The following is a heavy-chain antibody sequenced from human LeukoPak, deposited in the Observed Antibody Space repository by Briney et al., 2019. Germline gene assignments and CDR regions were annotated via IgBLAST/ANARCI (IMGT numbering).Heavy chain of an antibody. V-gene: IGHV3-30*04. CDR3: ARDRRRDGYNFDY. CDR1: GFTFSSYA. D-gene: IGHD5-24*01. J-gene: IGHJ4*02. Sequence: GGSLRLSCAASGFTFSSYAMHWVRQAPGKGLEWVAVISYDGSNKYYADSMKGRFTISRDNSKNTLYLQMNSLRAEDTAVYYCARDRRRDGYNFDYWGQGTLVTVSS. CDR2: ISYDGSNK.